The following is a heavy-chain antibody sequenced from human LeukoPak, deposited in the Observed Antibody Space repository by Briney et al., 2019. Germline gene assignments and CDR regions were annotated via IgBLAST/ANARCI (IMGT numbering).Heavy chain of an antibody. J-gene: IGHJ6*02. V-gene: IGHV3-21*01. CDR3: ARGGTSPPPAYYYYYYGMDV. D-gene: IGHD2-8*01. CDR1: GFTFSSYS. CDR2: ISSSSSYI. Sequence: SGGSLRLSCAASGFTFSSYSMNWVRQAPGKGLEWVSFISSSSSYIYYADSVKGRFTISRDNAKNSLYLQMNSLRAEDTAVYYCARGGTSPPPAYYYYYYGMDVWGQGTTVTVSS.